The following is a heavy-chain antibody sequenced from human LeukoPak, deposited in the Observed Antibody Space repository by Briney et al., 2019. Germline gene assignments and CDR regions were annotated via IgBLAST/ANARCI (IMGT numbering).Heavy chain of an antibody. CDR2: INPNSGGT. J-gene: IGHJ4*02. CDR3: ARVSRYSSGWRNFDY. D-gene: IGHD6-19*01. V-gene: IGHV1-2*02. Sequence: ASVKVSCKASGYTFTGYYMHWVRQDPGQGLEWMGWINPNSGGTNYAQKFQGRVTMTRDTSISTAYMELSRLRSDDTAVYYCARVSRYSSGWRNFDYWGQGTLVTVSS. CDR1: GYTFTGYY.